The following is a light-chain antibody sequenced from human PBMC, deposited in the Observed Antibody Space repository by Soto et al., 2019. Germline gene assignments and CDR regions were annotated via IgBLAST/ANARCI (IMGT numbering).Light chain of an antibody. CDR2: FAS. CDR1: HSVGSL. CDR3: QQRSAWPWT. V-gene: IGKV3-11*01. J-gene: IGKJ1*01. Sequence: EIVLTQSPATLSLSPGDRATLSCRASHSVGSLLAWYQQKPGQAPRLLMYFASNRATGIPPRFSGSGSGTVFTLTIDSLEPEDFAVYYCQQRSAWPWTFGQGTRVEIK.